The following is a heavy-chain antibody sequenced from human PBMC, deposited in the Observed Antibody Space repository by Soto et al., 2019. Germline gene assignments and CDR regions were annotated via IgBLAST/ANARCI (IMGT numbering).Heavy chain of an antibody. D-gene: IGHD6-13*01. Sequence: SETLSLTCTVSGGSVSSGSYYWSWIRQPPGKGLEWIGYIYYSGITNYNPSLRSRVTMSVDTAQNQFSLRLTSVTVADTAVYYCTRARRYSSSWFWFDPWGQGTLVTAPQ. CDR2: IYYSGIT. CDR3: TRARRYSSSWFWFDP. CDR1: GGSVSSGSYY. V-gene: IGHV4-61*01. J-gene: IGHJ5*02.